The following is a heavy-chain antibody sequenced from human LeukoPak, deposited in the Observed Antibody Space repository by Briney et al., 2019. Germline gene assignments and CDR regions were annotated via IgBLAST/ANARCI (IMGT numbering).Heavy chain of an antibody. CDR1: GFTFSSYW. Sequence: GGSLRLSCAASGFTFSSYWMHWVRQAPGKGLVWVSRISSDGTITSYADSVKGRFTISRDNGMNTLYLQMNSLRAEDTAVYYCARDQGGGRYYGEDYWGQGTLVTVSS. CDR2: ISSDGTIT. J-gene: IGHJ4*02. V-gene: IGHV3-74*01. CDR3: ARDQGGGRYYGEDY. D-gene: IGHD3-10*01.